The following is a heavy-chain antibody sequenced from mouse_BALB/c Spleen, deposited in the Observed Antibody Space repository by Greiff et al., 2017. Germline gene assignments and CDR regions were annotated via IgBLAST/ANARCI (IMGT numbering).Heavy chain of an antibody. CDR1: GYTFTSYV. V-gene: IGHV1-14*01. Sequence: SGPELVKPGASVKMSCKASGYTFTSYVMHWVKQKPGQGLEWIGYINPYNDGTKYNEKFKGKATLTSDKSSSTAYMELSSLTSEDSAVYYCARREKLGYFDYWGQGTTLTVSS. CDR3: ARREKLGYFDY. J-gene: IGHJ2*01. CDR2: INPYNDGT. D-gene: IGHD4-1*01.